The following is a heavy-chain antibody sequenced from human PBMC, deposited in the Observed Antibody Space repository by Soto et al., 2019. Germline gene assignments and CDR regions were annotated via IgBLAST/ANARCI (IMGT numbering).Heavy chain of an antibody. D-gene: IGHD6-19*01. J-gene: IGHJ4*02. V-gene: IGHV3-30*18. CDR2: ISYDGSNK. Sequence: QVQLVESGGGVVQPGRSLRLSCAASGFTFSSYGMHWVRQAPGKGLEWVAVISYDGSNKYYADSVKGRFTISRDNSKNTLYLQMNSLRAEDTGVYYCAKETSSGWPLDYWGQGTLVTV. CDR3: AKETSSGWPLDY. CDR1: GFTFSSYG.